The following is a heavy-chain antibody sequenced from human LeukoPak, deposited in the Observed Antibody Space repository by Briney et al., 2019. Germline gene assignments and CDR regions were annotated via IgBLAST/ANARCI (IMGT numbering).Heavy chain of an antibody. CDR3: ARGVGYCSSTSCYAFDY. CDR2: IYHSGST. CDR1: GGSISSGGYY. D-gene: IGHD2-2*01. V-gene: IGHV4-30-2*01. J-gene: IGHJ4*02. Sequence: PSQTLSLTCTVSGGSISSGGYYWSWIRQPPGKGLEWIGYIYHSGSTYYNPSLKSRVTISVDRSKNQFSLKLSSVTAADTAVYYCARGVGYCSSTSCYAFDYRGQGTLVTVSS.